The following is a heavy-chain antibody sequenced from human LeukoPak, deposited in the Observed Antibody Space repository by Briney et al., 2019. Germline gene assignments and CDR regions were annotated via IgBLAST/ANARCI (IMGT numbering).Heavy chain of an antibody. D-gene: IGHD5-18*01. CDR1: GFTFSDYS. CDR2: INSRSTFT. Sequence: GGSLRLSCAAPGFTFSDYSMSWIRQAPGEGLEWVSYINSRSTFTTYADSVKGRFTISRDNSKSTLYLEVSSLRAEDTAVYYCARDRGDTAMAHPFDYWGQGTLVTVSS. CDR3: ARDRGDTAMAHPFDY. J-gene: IGHJ4*02. V-gene: IGHV3-11*06.